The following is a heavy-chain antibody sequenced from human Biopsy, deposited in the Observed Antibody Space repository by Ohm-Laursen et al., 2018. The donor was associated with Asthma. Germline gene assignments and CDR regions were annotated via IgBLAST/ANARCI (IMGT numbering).Heavy chain of an antibody. J-gene: IGHJ4*02. Sequence: SLRLSCSASGFTFSTSWMTWVRQAPGKGLEWVANIKEDGSEKNYVDSVKGRFTISRDNGKNSLYLQMNSLRAEDTAVYYCAKDFRGIAVAGDRGFDYWGQGTLVIVSS. D-gene: IGHD6-19*01. CDR3: AKDFRGIAVAGDRGFDY. CDR2: IKEDGSEK. V-gene: IGHV3-7*05. CDR1: GFTFSTSW.